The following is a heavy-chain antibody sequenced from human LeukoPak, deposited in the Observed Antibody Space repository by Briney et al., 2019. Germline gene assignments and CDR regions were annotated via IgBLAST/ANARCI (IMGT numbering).Heavy chain of an antibody. D-gene: IGHD6-13*01. Sequence: PSETLPLTCAVYGGSFSGYYWSWIRQPPGKGLEWIGEINHSGSTNYNPSLKSRVTISVDTSKNQFSLKLSPVTAADTAVYYCARSRIAAAAPPDYWGQGTLVSVSS. CDR3: ARSRIAAAAPPDY. CDR2: INHSGST. V-gene: IGHV4-34*01. CDR1: GGSFSGYY. J-gene: IGHJ4*02.